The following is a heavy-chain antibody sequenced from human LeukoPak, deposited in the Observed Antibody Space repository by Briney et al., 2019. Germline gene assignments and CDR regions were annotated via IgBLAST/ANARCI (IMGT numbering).Heavy chain of an antibody. J-gene: IGHJ4*02. CDR1: GGSISSGGYY. V-gene: IGHV4-31*03. CDR2: IYYSGST. CDR3: ARKGRANDYNKFDY. D-gene: IGHD4-11*01. Sequence: SQTLSLTCTVSGGSISSGGYYWSWIRQHPGKGLEWIGHIYYSGSTYYNPSLKSRVTISVDTSKNQFSLKLSSVTAADTAVYYCARKGRANDYNKFDYWGQGTLVTVSS.